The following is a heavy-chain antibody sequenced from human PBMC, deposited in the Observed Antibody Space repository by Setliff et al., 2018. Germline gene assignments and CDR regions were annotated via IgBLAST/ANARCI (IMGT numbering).Heavy chain of an antibody. CDR3: ARIGPSNWGIRGYNWLDP. Sequence: ASVKVSCKASGYTFNNYGVTWVRQAPGQGLEWMGWINNYSFKTTYSQKFLDRVTMTTDTSATTAYMELKNLRSDDTAMYYCARIGPSNWGIRGYNWLDPWGQGTLVTVSS. CDR1: GYTFNNYG. D-gene: IGHD6-13*01. V-gene: IGHV1-18*01. CDR2: INNYSFKT. J-gene: IGHJ5*02.